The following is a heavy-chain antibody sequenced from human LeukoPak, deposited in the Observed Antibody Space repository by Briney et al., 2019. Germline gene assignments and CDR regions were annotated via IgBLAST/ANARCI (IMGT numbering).Heavy chain of an antibody. CDR3: ARPIVGTNTYDYYMDV. J-gene: IGHJ6*03. V-gene: IGHV1-18*01. CDR1: GYTFTSFG. CDR2: ISAYNGNT. D-gene: IGHD1-26*01. Sequence: ASVKVSCKASGYTFTSFGIKWVRQAPGQGLEWMGWISAYNGNTNYAQKLQGRVNMTTDTSASTAYMELSRLRSDDTAVYYCARPIVGTNTYDYYMDVWGKGTTVIVSS.